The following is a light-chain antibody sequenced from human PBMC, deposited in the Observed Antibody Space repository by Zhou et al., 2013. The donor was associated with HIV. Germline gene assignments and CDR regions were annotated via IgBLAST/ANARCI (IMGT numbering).Light chain of an antibody. V-gene: IGLV2-14*03. CDR2: DVT. J-gene: IGLJ2*01. CDR3: SSYTSSVTRI. CDR1: SSDVGGHNY. Sequence: QSALTQPASVSGSPGQSITISCTGTSSDVGGHNYVSWYQHHPGKPLKLLIQDVTERPSGVSNRFSGSKSGNTASLTISGLQTGDEADYYCSSYTSSVTRIFGGRDPADRR.